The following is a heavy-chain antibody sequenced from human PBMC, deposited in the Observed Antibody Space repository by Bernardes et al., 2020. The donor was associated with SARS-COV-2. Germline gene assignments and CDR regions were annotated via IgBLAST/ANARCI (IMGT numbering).Heavy chain of an antibody. CDR3: AREDYELDL. Sequence: GGSLRLSCAASGFTFSGSAMTWVRQAPGKGLAWVSAISGSGSATYYTDSVKGRFTISRDNSKNTLFLQMNSLRAEDTALYFCAREDYELDLWGQGTLVTVSS. J-gene: IGHJ5*02. CDR1: GFTFSGSA. CDR2: ISGSGSAT. V-gene: IGHV3-23*01. D-gene: IGHD4-17*01.